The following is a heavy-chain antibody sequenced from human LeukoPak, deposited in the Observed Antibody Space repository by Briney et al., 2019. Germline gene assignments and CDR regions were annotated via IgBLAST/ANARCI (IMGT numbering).Heavy chain of an antibody. D-gene: IGHD3-10*01. V-gene: IGHV3-66*01. Sequence: GGSLRLSCAASGFTVSSNYMSWVRQAPGKGLEWVSVIYSGGSTYYADSVKGRFTISRDNSKNTLYLQMNSLRAEDTAVYYCARDRTKGVTDYYYYGMDVWGQGTTATVSS. CDR3: ARDRTKGVTDYYYYGMDV. CDR2: IYSGGST. J-gene: IGHJ6*02. CDR1: GFTVSSNY.